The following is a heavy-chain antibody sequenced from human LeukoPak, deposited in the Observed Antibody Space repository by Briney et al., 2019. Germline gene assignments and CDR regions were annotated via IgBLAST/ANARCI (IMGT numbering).Heavy chain of an antibody. V-gene: IGHV5-51*01. CDR2: IYPGDSDT. Sequence: GESLKIPCKGSGYSITSYWSGWVRQMPGKGLEWMGIIYPGDSDTRYSPSFQGQVTISADKSISTAYLQWSSLKASDTAMYYCARRPYDTFDYWGQGTLVTVSS. D-gene: IGHD3-9*01. CDR1: GYSITSYW. J-gene: IGHJ4*02. CDR3: ARRPYDTFDY.